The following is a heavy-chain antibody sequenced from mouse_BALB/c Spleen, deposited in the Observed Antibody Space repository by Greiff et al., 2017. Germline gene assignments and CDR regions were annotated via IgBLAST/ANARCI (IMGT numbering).Heavy chain of an antibody. CDR1: GYAFSSYW. V-gene: IGHV1-80*01. Sequence: QVQLQQSGAELVRPGSSVKISCKASGYAFSSYWMNWVKQRPGQGLEWIGQIYPGDGDTNYNGKFKGKATLTADKSSSTAYMQLSSLTSEDSAVYFCARSEVNYRYDEDYWGQGTTLTVSS. CDR3: ARSEVNYRYDEDY. CDR2: IYPGDGDT. J-gene: IGHJ2*01. D-gene: IGHD2-14*01.